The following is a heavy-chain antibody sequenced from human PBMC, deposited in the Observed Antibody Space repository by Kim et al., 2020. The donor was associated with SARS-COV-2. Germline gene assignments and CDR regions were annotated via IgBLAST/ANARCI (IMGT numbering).Heavy chain of an antibody. V-gene: IGHV3-11*06. CDR3: AREGGHCSSTSCSYYFDY. J-gene: IGHJ4*02. Sequence: KGRFTISRDNAKNSLYLQMNSLRAEDTAVYYCAREGGHCSSTSCSYYFDYWGQGTLVTVSS. D-gene: IGHD2-2*01.